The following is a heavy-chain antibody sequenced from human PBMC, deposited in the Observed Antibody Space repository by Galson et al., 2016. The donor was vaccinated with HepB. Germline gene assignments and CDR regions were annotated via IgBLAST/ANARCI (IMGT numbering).Heavy chain of an antibody. V-gene: IGHV5-51*01. CDR1: GYRFHTYW. D-gene: IGHD2-21*02. Sequence: QSGAEVKKPGESLKISCQVSGYRFHTYWIAWVRQMPGKGLEWMGMIFPNNAETRYSPSLQGQITISADKSLSIAYLHWSSVRASDSAMYCCARQTAEGSFDYWGQGTLATVSS. CDR3: ARQTAEGSFDY. J-gene: IGHJ4*02. CDR2: IFPNNAET.